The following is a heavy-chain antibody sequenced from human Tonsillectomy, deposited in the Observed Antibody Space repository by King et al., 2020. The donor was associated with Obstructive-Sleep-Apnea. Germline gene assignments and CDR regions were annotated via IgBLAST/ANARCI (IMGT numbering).Heavy chain of an antibody. CDR3: ARSITDGNSPDYFDY. D-gene: IGHD4-23*01. Sequence: VQLQESGPGLVKPSETLSLTCTVSGGSISSYYWSWIRQPPGKGLEWIGYIYYSGSTNYNPSLKSRVTISVDTSKNQFSLKLSSVTAADTAVYYCARSITDGNSPDYFDYWGQGTLVTVSS. CDR2: IYYSGST. CDR1: GGSISSYY. J-gene: IGHJ4*02. V-gene: IGHV4-59*01.